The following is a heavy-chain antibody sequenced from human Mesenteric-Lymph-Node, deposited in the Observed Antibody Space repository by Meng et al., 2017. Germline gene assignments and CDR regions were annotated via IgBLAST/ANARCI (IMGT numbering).Heavy chain of an antibody. D-gene: IGHD3-10*01. CDR2: IRYDGSST. CDR3: ARGGDYYGSY. CDR1: GFTVSNYG. Sequence: LLVGYGGCVVQPGRSRRLSCAAFGFTVSNYGMHWVRQAPGKGLEWVAVIRYDGSSTYYADSVKGRFSISRDNSEDTLYLQMNSLRAEDTAVYYCARGGDYYGSYWGQGTLVTVSS. V-gene: IGHV3-33*01. J-gene: IGHJ4*02.